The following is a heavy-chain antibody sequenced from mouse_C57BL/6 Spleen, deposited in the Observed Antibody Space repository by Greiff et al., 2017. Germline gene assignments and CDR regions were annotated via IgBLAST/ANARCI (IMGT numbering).Heavy chain of an antibody. D-gene: IGHD1-1*01. CDR1: GYSITSGYY. CDR2: ISYDGSN. V-gene: IGHV3-6*01. Sequence: EVKLEESGPGLVKPSQSLSLTCSVTGYSITSGYYWNWIRQFPGNKLEWMGYISYDGSNNYNPSLKNRISITRDTSKNQFFLKLNSVTTEDTATYYCARESSEDYFDYWGQGTTLTVSS. J-gene: IGHJ2*01. CDR3: ARESSEDYFDY.